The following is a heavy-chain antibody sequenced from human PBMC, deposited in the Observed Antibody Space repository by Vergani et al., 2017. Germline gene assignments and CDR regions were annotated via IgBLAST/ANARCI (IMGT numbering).Heavy chain of an antibody. V-gene: IGHV4-39*07. CDR1: GGSISSSSYY. CDR3: ARAYCGGDCFNDAFDI. J-gene: IGHJ3*02. CDR2: IYYSGST. Sequence: QLQLQESGPGLVKPSETLSLTCTVSGGSISSSSYYWGWIRQPPGKGLEWIGSIYYSGSTYYNPSLKSQVTISVDTSKNQFSLKLSSVTAADTAVYYCARAYCGGDCFNDAFDIWGQGTLVTVSS. D-gene: IGHD2-21*01.